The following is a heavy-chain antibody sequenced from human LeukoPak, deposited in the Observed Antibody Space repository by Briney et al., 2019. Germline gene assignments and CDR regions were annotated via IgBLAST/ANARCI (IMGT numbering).Heavy chain of an antibody. CDR2: IYTSTGNP. D-gene: IGHD3-22*01. Sequence: ASVKVSCKAFGYTFTDYPIDWVRQAPGQGLDFMGWIYTSTGNPTYVQGFTGRFVFSLDTSVSTAYLQISSLKAEDTAVYYCARGYDTTGYYPYWGQGTQVTVSS. CDR1: GYTFTDYP. V-gene: IGHV7-4-1*02. CDR3: ARGYDTTGYYPY. J-gene: IGHJ4*02.